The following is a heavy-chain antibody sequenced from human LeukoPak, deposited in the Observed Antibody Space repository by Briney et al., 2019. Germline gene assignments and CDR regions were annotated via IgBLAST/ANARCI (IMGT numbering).Heavy chain of an antibody. J-gene: IGHJ6*02. V-gene: IGHV1-2*02. D-gene: IGHD2-2*01. CDR2: INPNSGGT. CDR1: GYTFTGYY. CDR3: ARNPAGYCSSTSCYLYYYYRMDV. Sequence: GASVKVSCKASGYTFTGYYMHWVRQAPGQGLEWMGWINPNSGGTNYAQKFQGRVTMTRDTSISTAYMELSRLRSDDTAVYYCARNPAGYCSSTSCYLYYYYRMDVWGQGTTVTVSS.